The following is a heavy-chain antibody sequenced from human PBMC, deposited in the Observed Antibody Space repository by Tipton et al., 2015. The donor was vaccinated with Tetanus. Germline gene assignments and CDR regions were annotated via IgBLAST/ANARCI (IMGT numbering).Heavy chain of an antibody. V-gene: IGHV4-39*02. Sequence: LRLSCTVSGGSINDKKYYWGWIRQPPGKGLEWIASIYFEGSTYYSPSLKSRVTIAVDTSQNVFSLRLTSVTAADTAVYYCARHLYGYWFDPWGQGALVTVSS. D-gene: IGHD5-18*01. J-gene: IGHJ5*02. CDR3: ARHLYGYWFDP. CDR1: GGSINDKKYY. CDR2: IYFEGST.